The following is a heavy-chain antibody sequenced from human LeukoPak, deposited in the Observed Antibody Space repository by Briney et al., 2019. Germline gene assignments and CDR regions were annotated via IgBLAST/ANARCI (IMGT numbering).Heavy chain of an antibody. CDR1: GFTFSSYS. V-gene: IGHV3-21*01. J-gene: IGHJ4*02. D-gene: IGHD5-24*01. CDR3: ARGRDGSQSPIDD. CDR2: ISSSSSYI. Sequence: GGSLRLSCAASGFTFSSYSMNWVRQAPGKGLEWVSSISSSSSYIYYADSVRGRFTISRDNAKNSLYLQMNSLRAEDTAVYYCARGRDGSQSPIDDWGQGTLVTVSS.